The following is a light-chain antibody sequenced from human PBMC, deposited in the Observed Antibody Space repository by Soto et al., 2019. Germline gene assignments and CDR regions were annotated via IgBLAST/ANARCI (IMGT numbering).Light chain of an antibody. CDR1: QSISSW. J-gene: IGKJ1*01. V-gene: IGKV1-5*01. CDR2: DAS. Sequence: DIQMTQSPSTLSASVGDRVTITCRASQSISSWLAWYQQKPGKAPKLLIYDASSLESGVPSRFSGSGSGTEFTLPISSLQPDDFATYYCQQYNSYVQFGQGTKVEIK. CDR3: QQYNSYVQ.